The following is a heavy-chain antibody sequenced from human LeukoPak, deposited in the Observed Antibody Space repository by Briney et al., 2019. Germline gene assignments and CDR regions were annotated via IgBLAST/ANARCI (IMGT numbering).Heavy chain of an antibody. Sequence: SETLSLTCTVSGGSISSSSYYWGWIRQPPGKGLEWIGSIYYSGSTYYNPSLKSRVTISVDTSKNQFSLKLSSVTAADTAVYYCAREGEYCSGGSCPTGAFDIWGQGTMVTVSS. V-gene: IGHV4-39*07. D-gene: IGHD2-15*01. J-gene: IGHJ3*02. CDR2: IYYSGST. CDR3: AREGEYCSGGSCPTGAFDI. CDR1: GGSISSSSYY.